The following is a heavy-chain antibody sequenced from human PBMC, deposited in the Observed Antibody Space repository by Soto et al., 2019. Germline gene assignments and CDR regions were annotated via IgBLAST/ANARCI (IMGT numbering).Heavy chain of an antibody. CDR3: ARVQGYSTGWYYFDF. CDR1: GYIFTSYT. Sequence: QVHLVQSGAEVKKPGASVKVSCKASGYIFTSYTLHWVRQAPGQRLEWMGWMSAGNGNTKSSQKFQDRVTFTRDTSATTAYMELSSLTSEDTAVYYCARVQGYSTGWYYFDFWGQGTLVTVSS. V-gene: IGHV1-3*01. CDR2: MSAGNGNT. J-gene: IGHJ4*02. D-gene: IGHD6-19*01.